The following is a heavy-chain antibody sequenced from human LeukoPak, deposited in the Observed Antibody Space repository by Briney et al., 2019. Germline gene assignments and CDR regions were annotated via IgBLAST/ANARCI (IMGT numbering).Heavy chain of an antibody. V-gene: IGHV3-49*04. Sequence: GGSLRLSCTASGFTFGGYAMTWVRQAPGKGLEWVGFIRSKAYGGTTEFAASVKGRFTISRDDSKSIAYLQMNSLKTEDTAVYYCTTYDPSNYYGMDVWRQGTTVTVS. CDR2: IRSKAYGGTT. J-gene: IGHJ6*02. CDR1: GFTFGGYA. D-gene: IGHD5-12*01. CDR3: TTYDPSNYYGMDV.